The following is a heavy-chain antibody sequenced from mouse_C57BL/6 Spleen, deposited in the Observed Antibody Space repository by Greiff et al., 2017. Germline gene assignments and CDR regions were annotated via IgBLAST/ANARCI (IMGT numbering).Heavy chain of an antibody. J-gene: IGHJ1*03. CDR1: GYTFTSYW. CDR3: ARDSLTGTTLHWYFDV. D-gene: IGHD4-1*01. CDR2: IDPNSGGT. V-gene: IGHV1-72*01. Sequence: VQLQQPGAELVKPGASVKLSCKASGYTFTSYWMHWVKQRPGRGLEWIGRIDPNSGGTKYNEKFKSKATLTVDKPSSTAYMQLSSLTSEDSAVYYCARDSLTGTTLHWYFDVWGTGTTVTVSS.